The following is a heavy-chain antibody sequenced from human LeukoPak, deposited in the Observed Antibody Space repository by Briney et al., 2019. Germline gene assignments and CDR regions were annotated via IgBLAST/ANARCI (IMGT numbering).Heavy chain of an antibody. CDR2: IYYSGST. CDR1: GGSISSSSYY. J-gene: IGHJ4*02. Sequence: NSSETLSLTCTVSGGSISSSSYYWGWIRQPPGKGLEWIGGIYYSGSTYYNPSLKSRVTISVDTSKNQFSLKLSSVTAADTAVYYCARRPLWFGELSGCYFDYWGQGTLVTVSS. CDR3: ARRPLWFGELSGCYFDY. D-gene: IGHD3-10*01. V-gene: IGHV4-39*01.